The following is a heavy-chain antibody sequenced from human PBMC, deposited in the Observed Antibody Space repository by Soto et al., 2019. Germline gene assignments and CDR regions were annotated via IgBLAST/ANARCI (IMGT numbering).Heavy chain of an antibody. J-gene: IGHJ4*02. CDR1: GGSISSSSYY. V-gene: IGHV4-39*01. CDR3: ASVGSLQSSDY. Sequence: PSETLSLTCTVSGGSISSSSYYWGWIRQPPGKGLEWIGSIYYSGSTYYNPSLKSRVTISVDTSKNQFSLKLSSVTAADTAVYYCASVGSLQSSDYWGQGTLVTVSS. CDR2: IYYSGST. D-gene: IGHD1-1*01.